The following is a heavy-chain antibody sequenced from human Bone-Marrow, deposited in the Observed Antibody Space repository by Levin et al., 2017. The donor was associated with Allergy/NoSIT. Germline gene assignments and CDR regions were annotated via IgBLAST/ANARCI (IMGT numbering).Heavy chain of an antibody. D-gene: IGHD2-15*01. V-gene: IGHV1-46*01. CDR2: ISPSSAGST. CDR1: GYTFTMFY. Sequence: GESLKISCKASGYTFTMFYMHWVRQAPGQGLEWMGIISPSSAGSTTYAQKFRGTVTMTRDTSTSTVYMELSSLRSEDTAMYYCARAPRDCSGGSCHSQFDYWGQGTPVTVSS. CDR3: ARAPRDCSGGSCHSQFDY. J-gene: IGHJ4*02.